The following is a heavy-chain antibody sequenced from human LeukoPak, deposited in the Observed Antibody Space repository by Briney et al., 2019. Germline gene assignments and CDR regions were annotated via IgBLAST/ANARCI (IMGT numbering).Heavy chain of an antibody. CDR3: ARGAPGYSSGWWDY. V-gene: IGHV4-59*01. D-gene: IGHD6-19*01. Sequence: PSETLSLTCTVSGGSIISYYWSWIRQPPGKGLEWIGYIYYSGSTNYNPSLKSRVTISVDTSKNQFSLKLSSVTAADTAVYYCARGAPGYSSGWWDYWGQGTLVTVSS. CDR2: IYYSGST. J-gene: IGHJ4*02. CDR1: GGSIISYY.